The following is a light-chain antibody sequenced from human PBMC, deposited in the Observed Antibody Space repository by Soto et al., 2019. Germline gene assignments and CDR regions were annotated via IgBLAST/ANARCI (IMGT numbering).Light chain of an antibody. CDR1: SGDIGRFNY. V-gene: IGLV2-14*03. CDR3: SSYTDCTTRYV. CDR2: DVS. J-gene: IGLJ1*01. Sequence: QSVLTQPASVSGSPGQSITISCTGTSGDIGRFNYVSWYQRHPGKAPKVMIYDVSHRPSGVSDRFSGSKSGNTASLTISGLQAEDEADYYCSSYTDCTTRYVFGGGTKVTVL.